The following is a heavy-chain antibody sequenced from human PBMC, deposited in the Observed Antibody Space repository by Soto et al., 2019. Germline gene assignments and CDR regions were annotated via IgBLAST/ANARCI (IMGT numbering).Heavy chain of an antibody. V-gene: IGHV3-15*01. CDR3: TTSDTAIGYYYYYGMDV. J-gene: IGHJ6*02. CDR1: GFTFSNAW. Sequence: GSLRLSCAASGFTFSNAWMSWVRQAPGKGLEWVGRIKSKTDGGTTDYASPVKGRFTISRDDSKNTLYLQMNSLKTEDTAVYYCTTSDTAIGYYYYYGMDVWGQGTKVTGSS. D-gene: IGHD5-18*01. CDR2: IKSKTDGGTT.